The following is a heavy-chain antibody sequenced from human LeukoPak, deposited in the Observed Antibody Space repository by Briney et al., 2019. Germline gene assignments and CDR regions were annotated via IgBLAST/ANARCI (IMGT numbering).Heavy chain of an antibody. J-gene: IGHJ5*02. V-gene: IGHV1-69*01. CDR1: GGTFSSYA. CDR3: ARSPQGYCSSTSCYTRPYWFDP. D-gene: IGHD2-2*02. Sequence: SVKVSCKASGGTFSSYAISWVRQAPGQGLGWMGGIIPIFGTANYAQKFQGRVKITADESTSTAYMELSSLRSEDTAVYYCARSPQGYCSSTSCYTRPYWFDPWGQGTLVTVSS. CDR2: IIPIFGTA.